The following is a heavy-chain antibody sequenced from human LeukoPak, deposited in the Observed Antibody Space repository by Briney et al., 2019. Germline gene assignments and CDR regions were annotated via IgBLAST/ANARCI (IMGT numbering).Heavy chain of an antibody. D-gene: IGHD1-26*01. CDR2: INYSGTT. CDR1: GGSVSSDSYY. CDR3: ARLGTYSGNLFDN. Sequence: SETLSLTCTVSGGSVSSDSYYWVWVRQPPGKGLEWTGSINYSGTTFYSLSLKSRITLSMDASKNQFSLRLTSVTAADTAVYYCARLGTYSGNLFDNWGQGTLVTVSS. V-gene: IGHV4-39*01. J-gene: IGHJ4*02.